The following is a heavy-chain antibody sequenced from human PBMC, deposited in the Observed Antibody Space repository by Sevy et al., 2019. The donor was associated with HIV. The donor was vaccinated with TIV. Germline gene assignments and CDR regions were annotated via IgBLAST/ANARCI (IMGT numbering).Heavy chain of an antibody. CDR3: ARRGYSGSGGFDY. J-gene: IGHJ4*02. CDR1: GFTFSSYS. CDR2: ISSSSSTI. V-gene: IGHV3-48*01. Sequence: GGSLRLSCAASGFTFSSYSMNWVRQAPGKGLEWISYISSSSSTIYYADSVKGRFTISRDNAKNSLYLLMNSLRAEDTAVYYCARRGYSGSGGFDYWGQGTLVTVSS. D-gene: IGHD6-6*01.